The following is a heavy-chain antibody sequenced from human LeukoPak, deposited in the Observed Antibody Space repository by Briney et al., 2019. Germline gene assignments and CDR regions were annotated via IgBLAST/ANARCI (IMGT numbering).Heavy chain of an antibody. D-gene: IGHD6-13*01. Sequence: PGRSLRLSCAASGFTFSSYGMHWVRQAPGKGLEWVAVIWYDGSNKDYADSVKGRFTISRDNAMNSSYLQMDSLRVEDTAIYYCARSVPYGTTWYGRSDCWGQGTQVTVSS. V-gene: IGHV3-33*01. CDR2: IWYDGSNK. CDR3: ARSVPYGTTWYGRSDC. J-gene: IGHJ4*02. CDR1: GFTFSSYG.